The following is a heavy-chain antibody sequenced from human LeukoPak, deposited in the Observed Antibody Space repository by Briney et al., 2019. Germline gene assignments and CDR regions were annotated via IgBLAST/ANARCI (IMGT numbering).Heavy chain of an antibody. D-gene: IGHD3-9*01. CDR2: IHYSGAT. Sequence: SETLSLTCAVYGGSFSGHYWGWIRQSPGKGLEWIAEIHYSGATNYNPSLKSRVTISGDTSKNQVFLRMTSVTAADTALYYCARGILFDYYFDSWGQGTLVTVSS. CDR3: ARGILFDYYFDS. J-gene: IGHJ4*02. CDR1: GGSFSGHY. V-gene: IGHV4-34*01.